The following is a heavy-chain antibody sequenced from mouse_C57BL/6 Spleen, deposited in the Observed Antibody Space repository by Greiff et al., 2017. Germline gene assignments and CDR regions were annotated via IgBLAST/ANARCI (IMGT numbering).Heavy chain of an antibody. CDR2: INPNNGGT. Sequence: EVQLQQSGPELVKPGASVKISCKASGYTFTDYYMNWVKQSHGKSLEWIGDINPNNGGTSYNQKFKGKATLTVDKSSSTAYMELRSLTSEDSAVYYCARGLIRYWGQGTTLTVSS. CDR1: GYTFTDYY. V-gene: IGHV1-26*01. J-gene: IGHJ2*01. CDR3: ARGLIRY. D-gene: IGHD2-4*01.